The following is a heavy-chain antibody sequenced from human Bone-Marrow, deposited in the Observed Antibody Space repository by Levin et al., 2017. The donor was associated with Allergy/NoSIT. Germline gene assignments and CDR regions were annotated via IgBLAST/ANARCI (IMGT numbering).Heavy chain of an antibody. J-gene: IGHJ5*01. CDR2: VDHSGST. V-gene: IGHV4-34*01. D-gene: IGHD3-10*01. CDR3: ARGQRYYGSGSYHNWFDS. CDR1: GGSFSGYR. Sequence: SETLSLTCAVSGGSFSGYRWTWIRQPPGKGLEWIGEVDHSGSTNHNRSLRSRVSTSVDVSRNQFSLRLSSVTAADTAIYYCARGQRYYGSGSYHNWFDSWGQGTLVTVSS.